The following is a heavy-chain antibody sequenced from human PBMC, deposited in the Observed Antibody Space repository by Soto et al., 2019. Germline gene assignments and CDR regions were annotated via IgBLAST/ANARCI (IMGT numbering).Heavy chain of an antibody. CDR2: IYHIGST. CDR1: GESVCSTNL. V-gene: IGHV4-4*02. CDR3: AGKYYYVSGPFNY. Sequence: LETLPLTCTSSGESVCSTNLWIWVHHTPGMGREWIGEIYHIGSTNYNPSLKSRVTISIDKSKNQFSLKLSSVTAADTAVYYCAGKYYYVSGPFNYWGQGTLVTVSS. J-gene: IGHJ4*02. D-gene: IGHD3-10*01.